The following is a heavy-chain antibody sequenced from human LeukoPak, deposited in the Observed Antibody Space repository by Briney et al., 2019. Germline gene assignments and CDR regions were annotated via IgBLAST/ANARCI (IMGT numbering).Heavy chain of an antibody. CDR3: ARDSGGVPAANRYNWFDP. V-gene: IGHV3-11*01. CDR2: ISSSGSTI. D-gene: IGHD2-2*01. Sequence: GGSLRLSCAASGFTFSDYYMSWIRQAPGKGLEWVSYISSSGSTIYHADSVKGRFTISRDNAKNSLYLQMNSLRAEDTAVYYCARDSGGVPAANRYNWFDPWGQGTLVTVSS. CDR1: GFTFSDYY. J-gene: IGHJ5*02.